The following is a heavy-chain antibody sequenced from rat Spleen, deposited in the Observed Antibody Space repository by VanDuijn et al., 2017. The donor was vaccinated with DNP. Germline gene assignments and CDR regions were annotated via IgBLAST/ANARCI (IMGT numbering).Heavy chain of an antibody. Sequence: QVQLEESGPGLMQPSETLSLTCTVSGFSLTSNGVGWVRQPLGKGLVWMGTIWAGGSTNYNSAVQSRLSISRDTSKSQVFLKMNRLQPEDTGTYYCARHGTVVPYWYFDFWGPGTMVTVSS. CDR3: ARHGTVVPYWYFDF. D-gene: IGHD1-1*01. CDR1: GFSLTSNG. J-gene: IGHJ1*01. CDR2: IWAGGST. V-gene: IGHV2-72*01.